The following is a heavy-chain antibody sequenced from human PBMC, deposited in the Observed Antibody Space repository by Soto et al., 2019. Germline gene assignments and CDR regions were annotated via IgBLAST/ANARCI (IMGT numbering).Heavy chain of an antibody. Sequence: TSETLSLTCAVYGGSFSGYYWSWIRQPPGKGLEWIGEINHSGSTNYNPSLKSRVTISVDTSKNQFSLKLSSVTAADTAVYYCARGDNVDTAMVLPFDYWGQGTLVTVSS. CDR2: INHSGST. V-gene: IGHV4-34*01. J-gene: IGHJ4*02. CDR1: GGSFSGYY. D-gene: IGHD5-18*01. CDR3: ARGDNVDTAMVLPFDY.